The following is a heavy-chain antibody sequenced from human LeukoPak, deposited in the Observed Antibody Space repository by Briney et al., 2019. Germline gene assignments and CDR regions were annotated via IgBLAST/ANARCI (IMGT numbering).Heavy chain of an antibody. D-gene: IGHD3-16*02. CDR2: ISGSGGST. J-gene: IGHJ4*02. V-gene: IGHV3-23*01. CDR3: AKGGDYVWGSYRTTYYFDY. Sequence: RGSLRLSCAASGFTFSSYAMSWVRQAPGKGLEWVSAISGSGGSTYYADSVKGRFTISRDNSKNTLYLQMNSLRAEDTAVYYCAKGGDYVWGSYRTTYYFDYWGQGTLVTVSS. CDR1: GFTFSSYA.